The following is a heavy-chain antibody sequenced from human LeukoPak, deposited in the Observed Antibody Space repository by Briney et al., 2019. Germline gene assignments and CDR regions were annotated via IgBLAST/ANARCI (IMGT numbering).Heavy chain of an antibody. CDR3: ARVYESEGYFDY. V-gene: IGHV4-59*01. Sequence: SETLSLTCTVSGGSISSYYWSWIRQPPGKGLEWIGYIYYSGSTNYNPSLKSRVTISVDTSKNQFSLKLSSVTAADTAVYYCARVYESEGYFDYWGQGTLVTVSS. J-gene: IGHJ4*02. CDR2: IYYSGST. CDR1: GGSISSYY. D-gene: IGHD3-16*01.